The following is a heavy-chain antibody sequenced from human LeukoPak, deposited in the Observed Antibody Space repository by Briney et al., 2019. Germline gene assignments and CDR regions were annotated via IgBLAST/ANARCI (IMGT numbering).Heavy chain of an antibody. CDR2: MSSSGSTI. J-gene: IGHJ4*02. CDR3: AGYCGGGTCNAAGY. Sequence: GGSLRLSCAASGFTFSDYYMSWICQAPGKGLEWVSYMSSSGSTIYYADSVKGRFTTSRDNARNSLYLQMNSLRAEDTAVYYCAGYCGGGTCNAAGYWGQGTLVTVSS. CDR1: GFTFSDYY. D-gene: IGHD2-15*01. V-gene: IGHV3-11*01.